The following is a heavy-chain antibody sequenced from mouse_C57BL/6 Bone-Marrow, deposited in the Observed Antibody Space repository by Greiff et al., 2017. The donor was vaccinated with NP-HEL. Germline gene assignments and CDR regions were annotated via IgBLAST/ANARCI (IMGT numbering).Heavy chain of an antibody. Sequence: QVQLQQPGAELVKPGASVKLSCKASGYTFTSYWMHWVKQRPGQGLEWIGMIHPNSGSTNYNEKFKSKATLTVDKSSSTAYMQLSSLTSEDSAVYCCASIGFTTVVAPYFDYWGQGTTLTVSS. V-gene: IGHV1-64*01. J-gene: IGHJ2*01. CDR2: IHPNSGST. D-gene: IGHD1-1*01. CDR3: ASIGFTTVVAPYFDY. CDR1: GYTFTSYW.